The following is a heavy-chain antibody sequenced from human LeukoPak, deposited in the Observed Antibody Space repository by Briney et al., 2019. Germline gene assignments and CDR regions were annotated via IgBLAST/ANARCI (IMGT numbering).Heavy chain of an antibody. Sequence: GGSLRLSCAASGFTFSSYAMPWVRQAPGKGLEWVAVISYDGSNKYYADSVKGRFTISRDNSKNTLYLQRNSLRAEDTAVYYCARGRFLEWLSCMDVWGQGTTVTVSS. CDR3: ARGRFLEWLSCMDV. D-gene: IGHD3-3*01. J-gene: IGHJ6*02. CDR1: GFTFSSYA. CDR2: ISYDGSNK. V-gene: IGHV3-30-3*01.